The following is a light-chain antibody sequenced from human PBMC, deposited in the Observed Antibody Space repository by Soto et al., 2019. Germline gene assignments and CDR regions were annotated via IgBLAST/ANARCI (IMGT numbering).Light chain of an antibody. J-gene: IGKJ5*01. CDR3: QQRSKWPPEIP. V-gene: IGKV3-11*01. CDR1: QIVSSY. Sequence: IVLTHSAAALSLSERERATLSCRAIQIVSSYLAWYQQKPGQAPRLLIYDASNRATGIPARFSGSVSGTDFTLTISSLVPEDFAVYYCQQRSKWPPEIPFCQRTRLAV. CDR2: DAS.